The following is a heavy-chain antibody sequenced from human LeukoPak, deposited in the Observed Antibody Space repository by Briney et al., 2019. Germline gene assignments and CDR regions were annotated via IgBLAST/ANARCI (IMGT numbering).Heavy chain of an antibody. D-gene: IGHD3-10*01. CDR3: ARTKTLTDNTMDNWFDP. Sequence: ASVKVSCKASGYTFTSYAMHWVRQAPGQRLEWMGWINAGNGNTKYSQEFQGRVTITRDTSASTAYMELSSLRSEDMAVYYCARTKTLTDNTMDNWFDPWGQGTLVTVSS. CDR2: INAGNGNT. J-gene: IGHJ5*02. V-gene: IGHV1-3*03. CDR1: GYTFTSYA.